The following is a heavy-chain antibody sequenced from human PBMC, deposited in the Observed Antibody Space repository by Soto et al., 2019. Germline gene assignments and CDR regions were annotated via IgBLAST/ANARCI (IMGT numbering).Heavy chain of an antibody. V-gene: IGHV1-46*01. CDR3: ARGYYYDSSGLFTPFDY. J-gene: IGHJ4*02. CDR1: GYTFTSYY. D-gene: IGHD3-22*01. CDR2: INPSGGST. Sequence: GASVKVSCKASGYTFTSYYMHWVRQAPGQGLEWMGIINPSGGSTSYAQKFQGRVTMTRDTSTSTVYMELSSLRSEDTAVYYCARGYYYDSSGLFTPFDYWGQGTLVTVSS.